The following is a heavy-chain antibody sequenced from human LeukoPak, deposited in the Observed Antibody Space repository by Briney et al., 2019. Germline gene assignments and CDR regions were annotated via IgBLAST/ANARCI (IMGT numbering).Heavy chain of an antibody. CDR3: ARIISGYDAFDI. J-gene: IGHJ3*02. D-gene: IGHD3-22*01. CDR1: GFTFSSYG. V-gene: IGHV3-23*01. Sequence: QPGGSLRLSCAASGFTFSSYGMSWVRQAPGKGLEWVSAISGSGGTTYYADSVKGRFTISRDNSKNTLYLQMNSLRAEDTAVYYCARIISGYDAFDIWGQGTMVTVSS. CDR2: ISGSGGTT.